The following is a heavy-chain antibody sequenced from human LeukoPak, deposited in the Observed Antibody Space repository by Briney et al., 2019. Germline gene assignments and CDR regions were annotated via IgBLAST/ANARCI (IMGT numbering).Heavy chain of an antibody. CDR2: IYTSGST. V-gene: IGHV4-59*10. Sequence: SETLSLTCAVYGGSFSGYYWSWIRQPAGKGLEWIGRIYTSGSTNYNPSPKSRVTISVDTSKNQFSLKLSSVTAADTAVYYCAGGVTMVRGVIIPFDPWGQGTLVTVSS. CDR1: GGSFSGYY. J-gene: IGHJ5*02. CDR3: AGGVTMVRGVIIPFDP. D-gene: IGHD3-10*01.